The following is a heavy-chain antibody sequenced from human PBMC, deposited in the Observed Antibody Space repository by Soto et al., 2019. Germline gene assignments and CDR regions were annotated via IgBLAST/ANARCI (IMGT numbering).Heavy chain of an antibody. J-gene: IGHJ4*02. Sequence: PSETLSLTCTVSGVSISSYYWSWIRQPPGKGLEWIGYIYYSGSTNYNPSLKSRVTISVDTSKNQFSLKLSSVTAADTAVYYCASRSTNSPFDWWGRG. D-gene: IGHD1-1*01. CDR2: IYYSGST. V-gene: IGHV4-59*01. CDR1: GVSISSYY. CDR3: ASRSTNSPFDW.